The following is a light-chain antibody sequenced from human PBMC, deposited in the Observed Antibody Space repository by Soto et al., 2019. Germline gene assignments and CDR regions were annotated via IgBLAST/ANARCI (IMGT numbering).Light chain of an antibody. CDR2: LGS. J-gene: IGKJ4*01. V-gene: IGKV2-28*01. CDR1: QSLLHSNGYNY. Sequence: DIVMTQSPLSLPVTPGEPASISCRSSQSLLHSNGYNYLDWYLQKPGQSPQLLIYLGSNRASGVPDRFSGSGSGTDFTLKISRVEAEDVGVYYCMQAIKTPALTFGGGNKVEIK. CDR3: MQAIKTPALT.